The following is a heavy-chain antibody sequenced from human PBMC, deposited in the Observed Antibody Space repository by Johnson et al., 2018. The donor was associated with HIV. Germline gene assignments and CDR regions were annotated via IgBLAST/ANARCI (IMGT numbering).Heavy chain of an antibody. J-gene: IGHJ3*02. D-gene: IGHD3-10*01. CDR1: GFTFSDYY. CDR3: ARRRSYDDAFDI. CDR2: ISSSGSTI. Sequence: QMLLVESGGGLIQPGGSLRLSCAASGFTFSDYYMSWIRQAPGKGLEWVSYISSSGSTIYYADSVKGRFTISRDNAKNFLYLQMNSLRAGDTAIYYCARRRSYDDAFDIWGRGTMVTVSS. V-gene: IGHV3-11*04.